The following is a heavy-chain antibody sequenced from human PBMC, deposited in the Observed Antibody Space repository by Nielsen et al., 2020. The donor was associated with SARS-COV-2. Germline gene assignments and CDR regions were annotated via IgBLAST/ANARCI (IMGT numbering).Heavy chain of an antibody. V-gene: IGHV7-4-1*02. CDR2: MNTNTGDP. D-gene: IGHD3-10*01. CDR3: ARGGIALVRGTPERFDP. Sequence: ASVKVSRKASGYTFSHYVINWMRQAPGQGLEWMGWMNTNTGDPMYAQDFTGRFVFPLDSSVSTAYLHISGLKPEDTAVYYCARGGIALVRGTPERFDPWGQGTLVTVSS. J-gene: IGHJ5*02. CDR1: GYTFSHYV.